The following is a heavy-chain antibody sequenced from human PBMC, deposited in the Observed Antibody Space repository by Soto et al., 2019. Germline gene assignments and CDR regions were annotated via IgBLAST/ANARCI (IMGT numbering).Heavy chain of an antibody. CDR1: GSGLAGNA. V-gene: IGHV3-23*01. J-gene: IGHJ4*02. Sequence: EVQLLESGGGLVQPGGSLNPPVEAPGSGLAGNAMAWAGQAPGRGREWVSTIHGGGDATDYADSVKGRFTISRDNSKNTLYLQMNSLRAEDTAVYYCAKLAGLSSWYLDYWGQGTLVTVSS. CDR3: AKLAGLSSWYLDY. D-gene: IGHD6-13*01. CDR2: IHGGGDAT.